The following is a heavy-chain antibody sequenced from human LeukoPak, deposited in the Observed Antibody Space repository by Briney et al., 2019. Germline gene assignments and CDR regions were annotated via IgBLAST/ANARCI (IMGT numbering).Heavy chain of an antibody. V-gene: IGHV4-59*01. CDR3: ARESQEYFDY. Sequence: KSSETLSLTCTVSGGSISSYYWSWIRQPPGKGLGWIGYIYYSGSTNYNPSLKSRVTISVDTSKNQFSLKLSSVTAADTAVYYCARESQEYFDYWGQGTLVTVSS. CDR2: IYYSGST. J-gene: IGHJ4*02. CDR1: GGSISSYY.